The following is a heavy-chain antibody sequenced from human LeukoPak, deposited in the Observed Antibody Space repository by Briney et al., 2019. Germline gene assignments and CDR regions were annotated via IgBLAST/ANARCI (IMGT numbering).Heavy chain of an antibody. CDR3: TRSPNAGDLDY. Sequence: GGSLRLSCAASGFTFSSFWMSWVRQTPGKGLEWVDNIKEDGSRKHYTGSVRGRFTISRDNDKNSLYLKMNSLRAEDTAVYYCTRSPNAGDLDYWGQGTLVTVSS. J-gene: IGHJ4*02. D-gene: IGHD2-21*02. V-gene: IGHV3-7*03. CDR1: GFTFSSFW. CDR2: IKEDGSRK.